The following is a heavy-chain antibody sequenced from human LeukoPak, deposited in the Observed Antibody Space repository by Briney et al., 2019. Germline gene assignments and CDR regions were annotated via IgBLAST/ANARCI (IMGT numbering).Heavy chain of an antibody. Sequence: SETLSLTCTVSGGSISSGGYYWSWIRQHPGKGLEWIGYIYYSGSTYYNPSLKSRVTISVDTSKNQFSLKLSSVTAADTAVYYCARGSGEGYGMDVWGQGTTVTVSS. CDR1: GGSISSGGYY. CDR3: ARGSGEGYGMDV. D-gene: IGHD4-17*01. V-gene: IGHV4-31*03. J-gene: IGHJ6*02. CDR2: IYYSGST.